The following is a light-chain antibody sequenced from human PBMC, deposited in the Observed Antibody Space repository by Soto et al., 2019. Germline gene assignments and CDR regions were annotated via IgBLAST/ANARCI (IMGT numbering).Light chain of an antibody. Sequence: DIVLTQSPLSLPVTPGEPASISCRSSQSLLHSNGYNYLDWYLQKPWQSPQLLIYLGSNRASGVTDRFSGSGSGTDFTLKISRVEAEDVGVYYCMQALRTPPRVTFGLGTRLEIK. CDR3: MQALRTPPRVT. CDR1: QSLLHSNGYNY. CDR2: LGS. J-gene: IGKJ5*01. V-gene: IGKV2-28*01.